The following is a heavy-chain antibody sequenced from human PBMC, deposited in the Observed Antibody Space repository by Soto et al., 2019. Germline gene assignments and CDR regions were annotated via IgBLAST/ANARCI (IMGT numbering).Heavy chain of an antibody. Sequence: ASVNVSCKASGYAFTSYGISWVRQAPGQGLEWMGWISAYNGNTNYAQKLQGRVTMTTDTSTSTAYMELRSLRSDDTAVYYCARAAAGTSEYFQHWGQGTLVTVSS. D-gene: IGHD6-13*01. V-gene: IGHV1-18*01. CDR1: GYAFTSYG. CDR2: ISAYNGNT. CDR3: ARAAAGTSEYFQH. J-gene: IGHJ1*01.